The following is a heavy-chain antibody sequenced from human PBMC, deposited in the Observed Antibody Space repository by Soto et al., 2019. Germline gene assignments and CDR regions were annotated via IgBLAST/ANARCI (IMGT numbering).Heavy chain of an antibody. Sequence: QITLKESGPTLVKPTQTLTLTCTFSGFSLSTSGVGVGWIRQPPGKALEWLALIYWDDDKRYSPSLKSRLTITKDTSKNQVVLTMTNMDPVDTATYYCAHRPNPLPSLGWFDPWGQGTLVTVSS. CDR1: GFSLSTSGVG. V-gene: IGHV2-5*02. D-gene: IGHD7-27*01. CDR3: AHRPNPLPSLGWFDP. J-gene: IGHJ5*02. CDR2: IYWDDDK.